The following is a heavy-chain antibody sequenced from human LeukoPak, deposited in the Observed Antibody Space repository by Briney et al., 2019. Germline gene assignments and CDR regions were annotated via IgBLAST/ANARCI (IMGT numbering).Heavy chain of an antibody. D-gene: IGHD3-16*02. J-gene: IGHJ6*03. Sequence: PSKTLSLTRTVSGGSIRSYYWSWIRQPPGKGLEWIGYIYYSGSTNYNPSLKSRVSISVDTSRNQFSLKMTSVTAADTAVYYCARHIGGGIEDMDVWGGGTKVTVSS. CDR2: IYYSGST. V-gene: IGHV4-59*08. CDR3: ARHIGGGIEDMDV. CDR1: GGSIRSYY.